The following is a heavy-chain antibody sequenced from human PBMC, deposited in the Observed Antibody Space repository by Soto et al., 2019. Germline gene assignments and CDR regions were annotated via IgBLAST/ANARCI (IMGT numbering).Heavy chain of an antibody. CDR3: AKRDPYRGYGMDV. V-gene: IGHV3-30*18. Sequence: PGGSLRLSCEASGFSFRSYGMHWVRQAPGKGLEWVAVISNDGNNRYYADSVKGRFTISRDNSKNTLYVQMNSLRAEDTAVYFCAKRDPYRGYGMDVWGQGTPVTVSS. CDR2: ISNDGNNR. J-gene: IGHJ6*02. CDR1: GFSFRSYG. D-gene: IGHD2-2*02.